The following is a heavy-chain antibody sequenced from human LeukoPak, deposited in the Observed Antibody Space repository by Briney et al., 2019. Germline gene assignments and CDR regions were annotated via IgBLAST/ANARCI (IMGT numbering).Heavy chain of an antibody. CDR1: EFTFSNYA. CDR2: MSGGGGISSMSGSGGST. D-gene: IGHD4-11*01. V-gene: IGHV3-23*01. Sequence: GGSLRLSCAASEFTFSNYAMTWVRQAPGKGLEWVSAMSGGGGISSMSGSGGSTYYADSVKGRFTISRDNSKKTLYLQMDSLRAEDTAVYYWARDQTTVSLRKYYYYYMDVWGKGTTVTVSS. J-gene: IGHJ6*03. CDR3: ARDQTTVSLRKYYYYYMDV.